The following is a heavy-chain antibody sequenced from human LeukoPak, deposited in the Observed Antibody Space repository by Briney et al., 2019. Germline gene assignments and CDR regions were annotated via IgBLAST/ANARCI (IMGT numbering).Heavy chain of an antibody. Sequence: GGSLRLSCAASGFTFDDYGMHWVRQAPGKGLEWVSGISWNSGSIVYADSVKGRFTISRDNSKNTLYLQMNSLRAEDTAVYYCAKVLERDIVVVPAAITVFDYWGQGALVTVSS. CDR2: ISWNSGSI. J-gene: IGHJ4*02. CDR3: AKVLERDIVVVPAAITVFDY. V-gene: IGHV3-9*01. CDR1: GFTFDDYG. D-gene: IGHD2-2*01.